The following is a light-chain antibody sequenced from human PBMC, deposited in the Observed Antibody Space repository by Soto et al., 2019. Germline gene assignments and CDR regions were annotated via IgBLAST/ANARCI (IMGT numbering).Light chain of an antibody. Sequence: QSVLTQPPSASGTLGQRVTISCSGSSSNIGSNYVYWYQQLPGTAPKRLIYRNNQRPSGVPDRFSGSKSGTSASLAISGLRSEDEADYYCAAWDDRLSGWVFGGGTKLTVL. V-gene: IGLV1-47*01. J-gene: IGLJ3*02. CDR1: SSNIGSNY. CDR2: RNN. CDR3: AAWDDRLSGWV.